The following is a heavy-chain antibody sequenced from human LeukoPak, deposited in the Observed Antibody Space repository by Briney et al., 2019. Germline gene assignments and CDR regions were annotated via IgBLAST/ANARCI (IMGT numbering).Heavy chain of an antibody. Sequence: GESLKISCKGSGYSFTSYWIGWVRQMPGKGLEWMGIIYPGDSDTRYSPSFQGQVTISADKSISTAYLQWSSLKASDTAMYYCARLRRGGGQWLVLSYFDYWGQGTLVTVSS. CDR3: ARLRRGGGQWLVLSYFDY. J-gene: IGHJ4*02. CDR2: IYPGDSDT. V-gene: IGHV5-51*01. D-gene: IGHD6-19*01. CDR1: GYSFTSYW.